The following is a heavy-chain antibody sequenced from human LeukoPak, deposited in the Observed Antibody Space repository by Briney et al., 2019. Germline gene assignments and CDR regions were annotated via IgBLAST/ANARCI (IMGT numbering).Heavy chain of an antibody. CDR3: ARYIVSYPHDAFDI. V-gene: IGHV4-59*01. CDR2: IYYSGST. Sequence: PSGTLSLTCTVSGGSISSYYWSWIRQPPGKGLEWIGYIYYSGSTSYNPSLKSRVTISVDTSKKQFSLKLSSVTAADTAFYYCARYIVSYPHDAFDIWGQGTMVTVSS. D-gene: IGHD1-26*01. CDR1: GGSISSYY. J-gene: IGHJ3*02.